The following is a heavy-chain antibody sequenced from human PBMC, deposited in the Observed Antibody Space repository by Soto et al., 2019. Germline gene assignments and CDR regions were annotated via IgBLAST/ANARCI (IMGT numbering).Heavy chain of an antibody. V-gene: IGHV1-69*02. CDR2: IIPILGIA. J-gene: IGHJ4*02. CDR3: AREEYYYGSGAFFDY. Sequence: QVQLVQSGAEVKKPGSSVKVSCKASGGTFSSYTISWVRQAPGQGLEWMGRIIPILGIANYAQKFQGRVTITADKSGRTADMELSSLRSEDTAVYYCAREEYYYGSGAFFDYWGQGTLVTVSS. D-gene: IGHD3-10*01. CDR1: GGTFSSYT.